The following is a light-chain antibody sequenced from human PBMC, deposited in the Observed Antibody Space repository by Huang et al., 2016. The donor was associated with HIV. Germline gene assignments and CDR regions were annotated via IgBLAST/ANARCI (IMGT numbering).Light chain of an antibody. Sequence: DIQMTQSPSSLSASVGDRVTITCRASQSISRSLNWYQQKPGKAPKLLIYDASSLQSGVPSRFSGSGSGTDFTLTISSLEPEDFAVYYCQQRNNWPPSVTFGGGTKVEIK. V-gene: IGKV1-39*01. CDR2: DAS. CDR1: QSISRS. CDR3: QQRNNWPPSVT. J-gene: IGKJ4*01.